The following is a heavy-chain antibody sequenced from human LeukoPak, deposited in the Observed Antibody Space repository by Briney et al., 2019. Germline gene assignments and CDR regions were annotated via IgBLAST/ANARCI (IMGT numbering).Heavy chain of an antibody. CDR1: GFTFSTYG. V-gene: IGHV3-21*01. CDR3: AREVIGGNSA. D-gene: IGHD4-23*01. Sequence: GESLRLSCAASGFTFSTYGASWVRQAPGKGLEWVASISSSTTYIYYADSLKGRFTISRDDAKNSLYLQMSSLRAEDTAVYYCAREVIGGNSAWGQGTLVTVSS. CDR2: ISSSTTYI. J-gene: IGHJ4*02.